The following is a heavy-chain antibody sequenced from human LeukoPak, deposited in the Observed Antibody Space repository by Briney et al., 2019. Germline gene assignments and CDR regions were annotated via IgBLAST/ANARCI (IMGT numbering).Heavy chain of an antibody. J-gene: IGHJ4*02. CDR2: IRYDGSNK. Sequence: GSLRLSCAASGFTFSSYGMHWVRQAPGKGLEWVAFIRYDGSNKYYADSVKGRFTISRDNAKNSLYLQMNSLRAEDTAVYYCARVRGYSYGGVDYWGQGTLVTVSS. D-gene: IGHD5-18*01. V-gene: IGHV3-30*02. CDR3: ARVRGYSYGGVDY. CDR1: GFTFSSYG.